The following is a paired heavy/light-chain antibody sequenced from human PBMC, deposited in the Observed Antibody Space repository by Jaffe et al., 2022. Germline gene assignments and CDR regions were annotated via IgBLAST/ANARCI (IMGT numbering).Light chain of an antibody. V-gene: IGKV1-33*01. CDR3: QQYDNLPPGFT. CDR2: DAS. Sequence: DIQMTQSPSSLSASVGDRVTITCQASQDISNYLNWYQQKPGKAPKLLIYDASNLETGVPSRFSGSGSGTDFTFTISSLQPEDIATYYCQQYDNLPPGFTFGPGTKVDIK. CDR1: QDISNY. J-gene: IGKJ3*01.
Heavy chain of an antibody. CDR2: IYHSGST. Sequence: QVQLQESGPGLVKPSETLSLTCAVSGYSISSGYYWGWIRQPPGKGLEWIGSIYHSGSTYYNPSLKSRVTISVDTSKNQFSLKLSSVTAADTAVYYCARHPDYYGSGSYYNPQGNWFDPWGQGTLVTVSS. J-gene: IGHJ5*02. V-gene: IGHV4-38-2*01. CDR3: ARHPDYYGSGSYYNPQGNWFDP. CDR1: GYSISSGYY. D-gene: IGHD3-10*01.